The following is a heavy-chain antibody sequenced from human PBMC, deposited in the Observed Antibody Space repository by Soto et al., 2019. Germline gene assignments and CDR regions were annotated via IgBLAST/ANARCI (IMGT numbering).Heavy chain of an antibody. J-gene: IGHJ4*02. CDR1: GGSIIGINW. Sequence: SETLSLTCAVSGGSIIGINWWSWVRQPPGKGLEWIGEIYHSGTTNYNPSLKSRVTISVDKSNNQFSLMLSSVTAADTAIYYCARDRGGHSYCYDYWGPGTLVTVSS. V-gene: IGHV4-4*02. CDR3: ARDRGGHSYCYDY. CDR2: IYHSGTT. D-gene: IGHD5-18*01.